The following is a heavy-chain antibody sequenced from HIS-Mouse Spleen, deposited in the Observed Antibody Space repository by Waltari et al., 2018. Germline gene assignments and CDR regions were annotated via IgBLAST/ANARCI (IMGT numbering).Heavy chain of an antibody. CDR1: GGSFSGYY. D-gene: IGHD1-26*01. J-gene: IGHJ1*01. V-gene: IGHV4-34*01. CDR2: IKHSGST. CDR3: ARGALRGSYYWGEYFQH. Sequence: QVQLQQWGAGLLKPSETLSLTCAVYGGSFSGYYWSWIRQPPGKGLEWIGEIKHSGSTNYNPSLKGRVTISVGTSKTQFALKLSSVTAADAAVYYCARGALRGSYYWGEYFQHWGQGTLVTVSS.